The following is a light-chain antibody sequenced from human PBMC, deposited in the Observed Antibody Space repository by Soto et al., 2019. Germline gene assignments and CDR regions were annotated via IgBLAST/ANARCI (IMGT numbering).Light chain of an antibody. J-gene: IGKJ4*01. CDR3: QQRSDWPLT. CDR2: DAS. Sequence: EIVLTQSPATLSLSPGDRVTLSCRASQSVSSYFAWYQQKPGLAPRLLIYDASTRAAGIPARFSGSGSGTDFTLTISSLEPDDFAVYYCQQRSDWPLTFGGGTKVEIK. V-gene: IGKV3-11*01. CDR1: QSVSSY.